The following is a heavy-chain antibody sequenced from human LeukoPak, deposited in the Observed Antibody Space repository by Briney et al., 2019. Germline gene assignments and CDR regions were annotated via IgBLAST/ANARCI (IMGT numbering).Heavy chain of an antibody. Sequence: SETLSLTCTVSGGSISSSSYYWGWIRQPPGKGLEWIGSIYYSGSTYYNPSLKSRVTISVDTSKNQFSLKLSSVTAADTAVYYCARAPPLYSFRRGYYFDYWGQGTLVTVSS. CDR1: GGSISSSSYY. CDR2: IYYSGST. J-gene: IGHJ4*02. CDR3: ARAPPLYSFRRGYYFDY. D-gene: IGHD2-21*01. V-gene: IGHV4-39*01.